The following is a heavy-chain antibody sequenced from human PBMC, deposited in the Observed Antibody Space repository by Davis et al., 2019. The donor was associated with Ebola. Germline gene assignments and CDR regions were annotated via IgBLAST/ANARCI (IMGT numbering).Heavy chain of an antibody. CDR1: GFTFSSYA. CDR2: ISGSGGST. J-gene: IGHJ4*02. D-gene: IGHD6-19*01. CDR3: AKYAGSGLRKIGVGHFDY. Sequence: PGGSLRLSCAASGFTFSSYAMSWVRQAPGKGLEWVSAISGSGGSTYYADSVKGRFTISRDNSKNTLYLQMNSLRAEDTAVYYCAKYAGSGLRKIGVGHFDYWGQGTLVTVSS. V-gene: IGHV3-23*01.